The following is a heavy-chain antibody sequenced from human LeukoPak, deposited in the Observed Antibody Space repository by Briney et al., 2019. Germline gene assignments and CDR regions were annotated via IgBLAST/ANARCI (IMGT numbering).Heavy chain of an antibody. CDR3: ARAGTVTTYWSFDL. V-gene: IGHV3-33*05. Sequence: GGSLRLSCAASGFTFSRFGMHWVRQAPGKGLEWVAVISYDGSNKYYADSVKGRFTISRDNSKNTLYLQMNSLRAEDTAVYYCARAGTVTTYWSFDLWGRGTLVTVSS. CDR2: ISYDGSNK. J-gene: IGHJ2*01. D-gene: IGHD4-17*01. CDR1: GFTFSRFG.